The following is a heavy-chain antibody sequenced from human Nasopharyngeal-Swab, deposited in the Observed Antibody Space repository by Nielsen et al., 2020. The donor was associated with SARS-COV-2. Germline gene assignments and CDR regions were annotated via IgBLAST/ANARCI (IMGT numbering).Heavy chain of an antibody. V-gene: IGHV1-8*01. CDR2: MNPNSGNT. J-gene: IGHJ1*01. CDR3: ARVDDIVVVVAATLHQYFQH. D-gene: IGHD2-15*01. Sequence: VKVSCKASGYTFPSYDINWVRQATGQGLEWMGWMNPNSGNTGYAQKFQGRVTMTRNTSISTAYMELSSLRSEDTAVYYCARVDDIVVVVAATLHQYFQHWGQGTLVTVSS. CDR1: GYTFPSYD.